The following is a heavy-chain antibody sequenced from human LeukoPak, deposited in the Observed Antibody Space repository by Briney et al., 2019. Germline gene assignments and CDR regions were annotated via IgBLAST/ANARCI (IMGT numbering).Heavy chain of an antibody. CDR1: GFTFSSYW. V-gene: IGHV3-7*01. Sequence: PGGSLRLSCAASGFTFSSYWMSWVRQAPGKGLEWVANIKQDGSEKYYVDSVKGRFTISRDNAKNSLYLQMNSLRAEDTAVYYCAREKYSYGYLYYYYYYGMDVWGQGTTVTVSS. CDR3: AREKYSYGYLYYYYYYGMDV. J-gene: IGHJ6*02. D-gene: IGHD5-18*01. CDR2: IKQDGSEK.